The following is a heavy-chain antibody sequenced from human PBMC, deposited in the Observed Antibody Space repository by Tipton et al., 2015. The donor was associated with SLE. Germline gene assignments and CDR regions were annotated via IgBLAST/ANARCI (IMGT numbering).Heavy chain of an antibody. CDR3: ARGWRYYGSGSYIFDP. CDR2: IKHRGST. J-gene: IGHJ5*02. CDR1: GGSLRGYY. D-gene: IGHD3-10*01. V-gene: IGHV4-34*01. Sequence: TLSLTCTVSGGSLRGYYWSWIRQTPGKGLEWIGEIKHRGSTNFNPSLKSRVTISQDTSKNQFSLTLRSVTAADTAVYFCARGWRYYGSGSYIFDPWGQGTLVTVSS.